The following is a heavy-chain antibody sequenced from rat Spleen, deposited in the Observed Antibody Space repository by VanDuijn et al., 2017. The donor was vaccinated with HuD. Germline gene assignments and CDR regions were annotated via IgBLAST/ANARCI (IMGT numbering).Heavy chain of an antibody. D-gene: IGHD4-1*01. Sequence: EVQLVESGGGLVQPGRSLKLSCAASGFTFSDYYMAWVRQAPKKGLEWVASISHEGKNTYFGDSVKGRFAISRDDAKSTLFLQMNSLRSEDTATYYCARHRAYWFAYWGQGVMVTVSS. CDR3: ARHRAYWFAY. CDR2: ISHEGKNT. V-gene: IGHV5-22*01. J-gene: IGHJ2*01. CDR1: GFTFSDYY.